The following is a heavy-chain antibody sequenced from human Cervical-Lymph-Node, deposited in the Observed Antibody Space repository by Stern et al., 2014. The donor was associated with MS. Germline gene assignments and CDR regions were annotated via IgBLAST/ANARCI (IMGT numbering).Heavy chain of an antibody. J-gene: IGHJ4*02. CDR1: GASISTVGYY. V-gene: IGHV4-31*03. D-gene: IGHD3-16*01. Sequence: QLQLQESGPGLVKPSQTLSLTCTVSGASISTVGYYWGWIRPHPGKGLEWIAYLSYSGSTSYNPSLKSRVSISADTSKNQFSLNLTSVTAADTALYYCARSDRLWGSFDYWGQGTLVAVSS. CDR3: ARSDRLWGSFDY. CDR2: LSYSGST.